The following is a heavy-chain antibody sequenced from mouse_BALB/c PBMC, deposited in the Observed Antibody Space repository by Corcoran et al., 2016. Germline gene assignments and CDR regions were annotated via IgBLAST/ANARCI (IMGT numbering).Heavy chain of an antibody. CDR1: GFNIKDTY. V-gene: IGHV14-3*02. J-gene: IGHJ3*01. Sequence: EVQLQQSGAELVKPGASVKLSCTASGFNIKDTYMHWVKQRPEQGLEWSGRIDPANGNTKYDPKFQGKATITANTSSNKAYLQLSSLTSEDTAVYYCATSGPATIAYWGQGTLVTVSA. CDR3: ATSGPATIAY. CDR2: IDPANGNT. D-gene: IGHD1-1*01.